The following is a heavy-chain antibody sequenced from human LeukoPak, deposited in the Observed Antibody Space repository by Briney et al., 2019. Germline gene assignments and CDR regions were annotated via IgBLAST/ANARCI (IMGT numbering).Heavy chain of an antibody. Sequence: PGGSLRLSCAASGFTGIRTWMAWVRQAPGRGLEWVANINQDASTRHYVDSVKGRFTISRDNAKNSLDLQMNSLRVEDTAVYYCARDQSGTLDYWGHGTLVTVSS. CDR1: GFTGIRTW. CDR2: INQDASTR. CDR3: ARDQSGTLDY. J-gene: IGHJ4*01. V-gene: IGHV3-7*01. D-gene: IGHD1-26*01.